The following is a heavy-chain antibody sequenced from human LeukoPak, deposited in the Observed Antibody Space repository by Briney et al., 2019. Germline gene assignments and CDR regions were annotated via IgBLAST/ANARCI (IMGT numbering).Heavy chain of an antibody. V-gene: IGHV3-23*01. CDR2: ISGSGGST. J-gene: IGHJ4*02. D-gene: IGHD2-2*01. CDR3: AKDGCSSTSCYVDY. CDR1: GFTFSTYA. Sequence: GGSLRLSCAASGFTFSTYAMSWVRQAPGKGLEWVSTISGSGGSTYYADSVKGRFTISRDNSKNTLYLQMNSLRAEDTAVYYCAKDGCSSTSCYVDYWGQGTLVIVSS.